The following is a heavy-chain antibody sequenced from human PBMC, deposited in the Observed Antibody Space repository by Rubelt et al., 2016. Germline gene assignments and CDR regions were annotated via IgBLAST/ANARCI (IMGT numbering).Heavy chain of an antibody. Sequence: QVQLVQSGAEVKKPGASVKVSCKTSGYSFTSYDINWVRQATGQGLEWMGWMNPNSGNTDYAQRFYGRVTMTRDTSISIAYMELSSLRSDDTAVYDCARATVSRDCSGGSCYNFDYWGQGSLVAVSS. CDR3: ARATVSRDCSGGSCYNFDY. V-gene: IGHV1-8*01. D-gene: IGHD2-15*01. J-gene: IGHJ4*02. CDR2: MNPNSGNT. CDR1: GYSFTSYD.